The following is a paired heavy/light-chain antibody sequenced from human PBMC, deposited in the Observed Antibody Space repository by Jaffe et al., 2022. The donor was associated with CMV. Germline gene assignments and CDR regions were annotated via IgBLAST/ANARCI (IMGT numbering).Light chain of an antibody. J-gene: IGKJ4*01. V-gene: IGKV4-1*01. CDR3: QQYYGAPLT. CDR2: WAS. CDR1: QTVLYNSNNKNY. Sequence: DIVMTQSPDSLPVSLGERVTINCKSSQTVLYNSNNKNYLAWYQQKPGQPPKLLIYWASTRESGVPDRFSGSGSGTDFTLTISSLQAEDVAVYYCQQYYGAPLTFGGGTKVEIK.
Heavy chain of an antibody. CDR1: GYTFTAYY. Sequence: QVQLVQSGAEVKKPGTSVKLSCKASGYTFTAYYIHWVRQAPGQGLDWMGWINLNTEGTNYAPKFQDRVTMTRDTSINTAYMELSGLTSDDTAVYYCAKDRTPDWYSNFDSWGQGALVTVSS. D-gene: IGHD2-21*02. J-gene: IGHJ4*02. V-gene: IGHV1-2*02. CDR3: AKDRTPDWYSNFDS. CDR2: INLNTEGT.